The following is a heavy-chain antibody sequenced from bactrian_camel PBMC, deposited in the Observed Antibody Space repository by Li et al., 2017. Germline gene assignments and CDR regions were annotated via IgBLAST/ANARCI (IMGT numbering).Heavy chain of an antibody. D-gene: IGHD4*01. J-gene: IGHJ6*01. CDR2: FYMNGAGT. V-gene: IGHV3-3*01. Sequence: HVQLVESGGGSVQAGESLRLSCVASFDTYTSNCMGWFRQAPGKEREGVAAFYMNGAGTYYGDSVKGRFTISKDNAKRTVYLQMNSLKPEDTANYYCAAHLYSCRTPERAEYDFRYWGQGTQVTVS. CDR1: FDTYTSNC. CDR3: AAHLYSCRTPERAEYDFRY.